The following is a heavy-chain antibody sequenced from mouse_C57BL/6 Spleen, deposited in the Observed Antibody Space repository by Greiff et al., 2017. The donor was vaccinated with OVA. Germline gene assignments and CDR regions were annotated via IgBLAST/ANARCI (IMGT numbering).Heavy chain of an antibody. D-gene: IGHD1-1*01. CDR3: ARRVYYYGSIYWYFDV. CDR2: INPNNGGT. CDR1: GYTFTDYN. Sequence: VQLQQSGPELVKPGASVKIPCKASGYTFTDYNMDWVKQSHGKSLEWIGDINPNNGGTIYNQKFKGKATLTVDKSSSTAYMELRSLTSEDTAVYYCARRVYYYGSIYWYFDVWGTGTTVTVSS. J-gene: IGHJ1*03. V-gene: IGHV1-18*01.